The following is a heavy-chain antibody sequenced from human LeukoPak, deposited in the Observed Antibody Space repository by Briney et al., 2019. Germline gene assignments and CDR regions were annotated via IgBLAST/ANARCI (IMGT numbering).Heavy chain of an antibody. V-gene: IGHV3-48*03. CDR2: ISSSGSTI. Sequence: PGGSLRLSCAASGFTFSSYEMNWVRQAPGKGLEWVSYISSSGSTIYYADSVKGRFTISRDNAKNSLYLQMNSLRAEDTAVYYCARVDYDILTGLDYWGQGTLVTVSS. D-gene: IGHD3-9*01. CDR1: GFTFSSYE. CDR3: ARVDYDILTGLDY. J-gene: IGHJ4*02.